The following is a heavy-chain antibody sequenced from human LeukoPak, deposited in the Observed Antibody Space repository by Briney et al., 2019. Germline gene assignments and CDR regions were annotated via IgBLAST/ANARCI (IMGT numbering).Heavy chain of an antibody. Sequence: GGSLRLSCAASGFTFSTYAMSWVRQAPGKGLEWVSAISGDDGSTYYADSLKGRFTISRDNSKNTLYLQMNSLRAEDTAVYYCAKDISQGYTYGFIEQDFWGQGTPVTVSS. V-gene: IGHV3-23*01. CDR2: ISGDDGST. CDR1: GFTFSTYA. J-gene: IGHJ4*02. CDR3: AKDISQGYTYGFIEQDF. D-gene: IGHD5-18*01.